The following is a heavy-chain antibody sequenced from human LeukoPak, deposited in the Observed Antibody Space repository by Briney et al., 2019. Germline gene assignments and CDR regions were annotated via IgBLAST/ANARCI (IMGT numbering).Heavy chain of an antibody. CDR1: GGSFSGYY. D-gene: IGHD4-11*01. V-gene: IGHV4-34*01. CDR2: INHSGST. CDR3: ARGLRNRYYYYYYGMDV. J-gene: IGHJ6*02. Sequence: PSETLSLTCAVYGGSFSGYYWSWIRQPPGKGLEWIGEINHSGSTNYNPSLKSRVTISVDTSKNQFSLKLSSVTAADTAVYYCARGLRNRYYYYYYGMDVWGQGTTVTVSS.